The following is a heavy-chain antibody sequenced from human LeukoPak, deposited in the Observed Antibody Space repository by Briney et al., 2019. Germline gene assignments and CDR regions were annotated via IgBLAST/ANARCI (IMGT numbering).Heavy chain of an antibody. CDR2: IKQDGSEK. CDR3: ARGEKRITIFGVVINPHPQFDY. CDR1: GFTFSSYW. J-gene: IGHJ4*02. Sequence: GGSLRLSCAASGFTFSSYWMSWVRQAPGKGLEWVANIKQDGSEKYYVDSVKGRFTISRDNAKNSLYLQMNSLRAEDTAVYYCARGEKRITIFGVVINPHPQFDYWGQGTLVTVSS. V-gene: IGHV3-7*01. D-gene: IGHD3-3*01.